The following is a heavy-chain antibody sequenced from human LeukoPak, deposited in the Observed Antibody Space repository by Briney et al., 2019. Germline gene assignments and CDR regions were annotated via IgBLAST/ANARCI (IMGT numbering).Heavy chain of an antibody. CDR1: GFTFSNYG. J-gene: IGHJ6*02. V-gene: IGHV3-7*03. CDR3: ARDRCSSTSCYDGAGMDV. D-gene: IGHD2-2*01. CDR2: IKQDGSEK. Sequence: GGSLRLSCAASGFTFSNYGMSWVRQAPGKGLEWVASIKQDGSEKFYVDSVKGRFTISRDNSKNTLYLQMNSLRAEDTAVYYCARDRCSSTSCYDGAGMDVWGQGTTVTVSS.